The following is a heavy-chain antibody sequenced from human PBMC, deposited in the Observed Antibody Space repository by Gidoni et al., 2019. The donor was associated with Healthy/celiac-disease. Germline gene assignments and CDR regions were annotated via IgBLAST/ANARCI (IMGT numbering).Heavy chain of an antibody. CDR3: ARSVYYDSRAFDY. CDR2: IYYSGST. D-gene: IGHD3-22*01. CDR1: GGSISSYY. Sequence: QVQLQESGPRLVKPSETLSLPCPVSGGSISSYYWSWIRQPPGKGLEWIGYIYYSGSTNYNPSLKSRVTIAVDTSKNQFSLKLSSVTAADTAVYYCARSVYYDSRAFDYWGQGTLVTVSS. V-gene: IGHV4-59*01. J-gene: IGHJ4*02.